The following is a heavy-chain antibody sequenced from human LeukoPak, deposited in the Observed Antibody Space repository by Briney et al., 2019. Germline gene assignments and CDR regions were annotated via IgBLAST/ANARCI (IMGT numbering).Heavy chain of an antibody. Sequence: GGSLRLSCAASGFTFGSYAMNWVRQAPGKGLEWVSGISNSGGKRYYADSVKGRFTISRDNSKNSLYLQMNSLRAEDTAVYYCARARSTVVKDYWGQGTLVTVSS. V-gene: IGHV3-23*01. J-gene: IGHJ4*02. CDR2: ISNSGGKR. D-gene: IGHD4-23*01. CDR3: ARARSTVVKDY. CDR1: GFTFGSYA.